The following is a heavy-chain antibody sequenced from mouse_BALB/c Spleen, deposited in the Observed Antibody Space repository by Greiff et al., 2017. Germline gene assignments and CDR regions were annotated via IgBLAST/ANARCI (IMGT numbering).Heavy chain of an antibody. D-gene: IGHD3-3*01. CDR2: IDPANGNT. Sequence: VQLQQSGAELVKPGASVKLSCTASGFTFTDSYMHWVKQRPEQGLEWIGRIDPANGNTKYDPKFQGKATITADTSSNTAYLQLSSLTSEDTAVYYCAGGDAAYWGQGTLVTVS. CDR1: GFTFTDSY. J-gene: IGHJ3*01. V-gene: IGHV14-3*02. CDR3: AGGDAAY.